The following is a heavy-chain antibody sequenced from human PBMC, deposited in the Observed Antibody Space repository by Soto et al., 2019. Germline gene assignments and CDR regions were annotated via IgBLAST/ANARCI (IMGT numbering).Heavy chain of an antibody. CDR2: IYYSGST. CDR3: ARELLLNPFNDY. Sequence: PSETLSLTCTVSGGSISSGDYYWSWIRQPPGKGLEWIGYIYYSGSTYYNPSLKSRVTISVDTSKNQFSLRLSSVTAADTAVYYFARELLLNPFNDYWGEETLVTVSS. V-gene: IGHV4-30-4*01. CDR1: GGSISSGDYY. J-gene: IGHJ4*02. D-gene: IGHD3-10*01.